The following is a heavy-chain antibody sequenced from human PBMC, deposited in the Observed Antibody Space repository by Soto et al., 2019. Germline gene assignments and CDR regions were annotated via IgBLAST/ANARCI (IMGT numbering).Heavy chain of an antibody. V-gene: IGHV4-59*08. Sequence: PSETLSLTCTVSGGSISSYYWSWIRQPPGKGLEWIGYIYYSGSTNYNPSLRSRVTISVDTSKNQVSLKVSSVTAADTAVYYCARTTLYYYYLDVWGKGTTVTVSS. CDR1: GGSISSYY. CDR2: IYYSGST. J-gene: IGHJ6*03. CDR3: ARTTLYYYYLDV.